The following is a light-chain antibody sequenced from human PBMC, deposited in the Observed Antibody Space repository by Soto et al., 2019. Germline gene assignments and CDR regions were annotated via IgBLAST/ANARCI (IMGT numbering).Light chain of an antibody. CDR2: DVS. CDR3: SSYTRSSTRV. V-gene: IGLV2-14*01. Sequence: QSALTQPASVSGSPGQSITISCTGTSSDVGGYNYVSWYQQHPGKAPKHMIYDVSNRPSGVSNRFSGSKSGNTASLTISGLXAEDEADYYCSSYTRSSTRVFGGGTKLTVL. J-gene: IGLJ2*01. CDR1: SSDVGGYNY.